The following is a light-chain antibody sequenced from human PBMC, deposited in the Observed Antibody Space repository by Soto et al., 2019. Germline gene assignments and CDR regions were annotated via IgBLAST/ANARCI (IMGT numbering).Light chain of an antibody. CDR2: GAS. CDR1: QSVHNF. CDR3: QQYGSSPIT. V-gene: IGKV3-20*01. J-gene: IGKJ5*01. Sequence: EVVLTQFPATLSLSPGDRAALSCKASQSVHNFLAWYQQRPGQAPRLLIYGASNRAAGIPDRFSGSGSGTDFTLTISRLEPEDFAVYYCQQYGSSPITFGQGTRLEIK.